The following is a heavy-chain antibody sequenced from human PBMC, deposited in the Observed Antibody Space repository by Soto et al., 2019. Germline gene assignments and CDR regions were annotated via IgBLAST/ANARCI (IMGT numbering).Heavy chain of an antibody. CDR3: ARGGTVTQIYYDYGMDV. V-gene: IGHV3-74*01. J-gene: IGHJ6*02. D-gene: IGHD4-17*01. Sequence: EVQLVESGGGLVQPGGSLRLSCAASGFTFSSYWMHWVRQAPGKGLVWVSRINSDGSSTSYADSVKGRFTISRDNAKNTLYLQMNSLRAEDTAVYYCARGGTVTQIYYDYGMDVWGQGTTVTVSS. CDR1: GFTFSSYW. CDR2: INSDGSST.